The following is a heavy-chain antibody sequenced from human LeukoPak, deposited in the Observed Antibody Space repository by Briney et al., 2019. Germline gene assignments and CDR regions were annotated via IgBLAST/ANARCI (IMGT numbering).Heavy chain of an antibody. D-gene: IGHD3-9*01. Sequence: SETLSLTCTASGGSISSYYWSWIRQPAGKGLEWIGRIYTSGSTNYNPSLKSRVTMSVDTSKNQFSLKLSSVTAADTAVYYCARLYYDILTGYYAFDYWGQGTLVTVSS. CDR3: ARLYYDILTGYYAFDY. CDR1: GGSISSYY. J-gene: IGHJ4*02. V-gene: IGHV4-4*07. CDR2: IYTSGST.